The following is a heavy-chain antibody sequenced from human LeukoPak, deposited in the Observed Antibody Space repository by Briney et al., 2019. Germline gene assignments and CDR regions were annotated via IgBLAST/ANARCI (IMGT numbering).Heavy chain of an antibody. CDR2: ISGSGGST. V-gene: IGHV3-23*01. D-gene: IGHD1-26*01. CDR1: GFTFSSYA. J-gene: IGHJ4*02. Sequence: GGFLRLSCAASGFTFSSYAMSWVRQAPGKGLEWVSAISGSGGSTYYADSVKGRFTISRDDSKNTLYLQMNSLRAEDTALYYCAKGEKLGPLYSWGQGTLVTVSS. CDR3: AKGEKLGPLYS.